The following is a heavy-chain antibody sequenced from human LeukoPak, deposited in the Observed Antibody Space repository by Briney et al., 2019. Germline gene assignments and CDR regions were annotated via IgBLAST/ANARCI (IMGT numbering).Heavy chain of an antibody. Sequence: SETLSLTCAVYGGSFSGYYWSWIRQPPGKGLEWIGEINHSGSTNYNPSPKSRVTISVDTSKNQFSLKLSSVTAADTAVYYCARDRGYCSGGSCFDFDYWGQGTLVTVSS. CDR2: INHSGST. V-gene: IGHV4-34*01. CDR3: ARDRGYCSGGSCFDFDY. J-gene: IGHJ4*02. D-gene: IGHD2-15*01. CDR1: GGSFSGYY.